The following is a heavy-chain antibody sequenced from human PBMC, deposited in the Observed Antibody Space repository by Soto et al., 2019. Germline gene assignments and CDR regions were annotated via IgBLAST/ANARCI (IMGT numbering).Heavy chain of an antibody. CDR2: GYYSGST. CDR1: GGSISDYD. D-gene: IGHD6-19*01. V-gene: IGHV4-59*08. Sequence: SETLSLTCSVSGGSISDYDWSWIRQPPRKGLEWIGFGYYSGSTNYSPSLKSRVTISVDTPKNQFSLKLSSVTAADTAVYYCASHSSGWPYYFDYWGQGTLLTVSS. CDR3: ASHSSGWPYYFDY. J-gene: IGHJ4*02.